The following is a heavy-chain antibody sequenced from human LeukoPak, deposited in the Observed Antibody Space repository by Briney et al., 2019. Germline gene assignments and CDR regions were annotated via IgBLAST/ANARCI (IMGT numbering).Heavy chain of an antibody. V-gene: IGHV1-8*02. D-gene: IGHD5-18*01. J-gene: IGHJ5*02. Sequence: ASVKVSCKASGYTFTSYDINWVRQATGQGLEWMGWMNPNSGNTGYAQKFQGRVTMTRNTSITIAYMELSTLTSEDTAIYYCARGGYSYGYGNWFDPWGQGTLVTVSS. CDR2: MNPNSGNT. CDR1: GYTFTSYD. CDR3: ARGGYSYGYGNWFDP.